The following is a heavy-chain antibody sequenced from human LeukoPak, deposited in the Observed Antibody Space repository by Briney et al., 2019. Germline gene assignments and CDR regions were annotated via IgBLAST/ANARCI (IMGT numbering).Heavy chain of an antibody. J-gene: IGHJ4*02. CDR3: ARDPIPGYDSSGYLSY. D-gene: IGHD3-22*01. Sequence: ASVKVSCKASGYTFTGYYMHWVRQAPGQGLEWMGWINPNSGGTNYAQKFQGRVTMTRDTSISTAYMELSRLRSDDTAVYYCARDPIPGYDSSGYLSYWGQGTLVTVSS. V-gene: IGHV1-2*02. CDR1: GYTFTGYY. CDR2: INPNSGGT.